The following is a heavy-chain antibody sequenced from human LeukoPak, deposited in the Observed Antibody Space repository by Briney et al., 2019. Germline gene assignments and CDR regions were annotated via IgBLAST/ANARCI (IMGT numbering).Heavy chain of an antibody. V-gene: IGHV3-21*01. CDR3: ARKFGESFGCYGMDV. CDR2: ISSSSSYI. D-gene: IGHD3-10*01. Sequence: PGGSLRLSCAASGFTFSSYAMHWVRQAPGKGLEWVSSISSSSSYIYYADSVKGRFTISRDNAKNSLYLQMNSLRAEDTAVYYCARKFGESFGCYGMDVWGQGTTVTVSS. J-gene: IGHJ6*02. CDR1: GFTFSSYA.